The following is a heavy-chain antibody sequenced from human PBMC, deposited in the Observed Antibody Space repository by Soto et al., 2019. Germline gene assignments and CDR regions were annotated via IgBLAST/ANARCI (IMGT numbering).Heavy chain of an antibody. J-gene: IGHJ5*02. D-gene: IGHD3-10*01. CDR3: AKDSNLIPLGSNH. Sequence: EVQLLESGGGLIQPGGSLRLSCAASGFTFTTYAMRWVRQAPGKVLEWVSAISASGDITYYADSVKGRFTISRDSSKNTRYLQMNGLRAEDTAIYYCAKDSNLIPLGSNHWGQGTLVTVSS. CDR2: ISASGDIT. V-gene: IGHV3-23*01. CDR1: GFTFTTYA.